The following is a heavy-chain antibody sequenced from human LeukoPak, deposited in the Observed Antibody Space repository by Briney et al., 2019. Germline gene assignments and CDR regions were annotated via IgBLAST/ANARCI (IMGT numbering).Heavy chain of an antibody. J-gene: IGHJ4*02. CDR1: GFTFNTYG. V-gene: IGHV3-23*01. CDR3: ARRTCSGGTCYPLDS. Sequence: GGSLRLSCAASGFTFNTYGMHWVRQAPGKGLEWVSAISPSGANTYYADSVKGRFTISTDNFQHTLYLQMTSLRAEDTALYYCARRTCSGGTCYPLDSWGQGALVTASS. CDR2: ISPSGANT. D-gene: IGHD2-15*01.